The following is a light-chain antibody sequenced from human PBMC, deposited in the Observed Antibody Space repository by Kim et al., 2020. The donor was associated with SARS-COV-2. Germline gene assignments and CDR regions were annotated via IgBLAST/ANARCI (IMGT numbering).Light chain of an antibody. CDR3: QQYYKWPPRIT. Sequence: GARATLPCRTSQSLTRTFIAWYQQKPGQAPRLLIYDASSRATGVPDRFTGSGSGTDFTLTISSLQSEDFGVYFCQQYYKWPPRITFGGGTKVDIK. V-gene: IGKV3-15*01. J-gene: IGKJ4*01. CDR1: QSLTRT. CDR2: DAS.